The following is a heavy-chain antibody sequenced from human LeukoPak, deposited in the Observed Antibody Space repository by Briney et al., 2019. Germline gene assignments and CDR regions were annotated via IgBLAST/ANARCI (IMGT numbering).Heavy chain of an antibody. CDR2: INHSGST. CDR1: GGSFSGYY. Sequence: SETLSLTCAVYGGSFSGYYWSWIRQPPGKGLEWIGEINHSGSTNYNPSLKSRVTISVDTSKNQFSLKLSSVTAADTAVYYCARGGGSYDSSGYYYIDYWGQGTLATVSS. V-gene: IGHV4-34*01. CDR3: ARGGGSYDSSGYYYIDY. D-gene: IGHD3-22*01. J-gene: IGHJ4*02.